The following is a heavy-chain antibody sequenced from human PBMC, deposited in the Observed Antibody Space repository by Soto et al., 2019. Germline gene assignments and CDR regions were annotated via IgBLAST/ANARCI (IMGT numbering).Heavy chain of an antibody. Sequence: QVRLVQSGAEVKKPGASVKVSCKASGYTFTGYYIHWVRQAPGQGLEWMGSISPHSGGPNYAQRFQGRVTMTRDTSMTTVYMEMSGLTSHDTAVYYCAREEQTGAHYYLDYWGQGTLVTVSS. V-gene: IGHV1-2*02. D-gene: IGHD7-27*01. J-gene: IGHJ4*02. CDR1: GYTFTGYY. CDR3: AREEQTGAHYYLDY. CDR2: ISPHSGGP.